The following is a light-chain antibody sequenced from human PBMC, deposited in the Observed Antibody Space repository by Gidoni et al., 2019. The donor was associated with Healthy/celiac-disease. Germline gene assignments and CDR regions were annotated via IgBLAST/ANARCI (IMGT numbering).Light chain of an antibody. Sequence: DLVITHSPLSLPVTPGEPASISCRSSQSLLHSNGYTYLDWYLQKPGQSPQLLIYLGSNRASGVPDRFSGSGSGTDFTLKISRVEAEDVGVYYCMQALQTPYTFXQXTKLEIK. J-gene: IGKJ2*01. CDR2: LGS. CDR3: MQALQTPYT. CDR1: QSLLHSNGYTY. V-gene: IGKV2-28*01.